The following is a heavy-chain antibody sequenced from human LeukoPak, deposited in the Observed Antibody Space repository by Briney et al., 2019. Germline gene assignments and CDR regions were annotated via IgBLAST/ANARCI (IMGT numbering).Heavy chain of an antibody. J-gene: IGHJ4*02. V-gene: IGHV4-59*01. CDR2: IYYSGST. CDR3: GSETSSSSGFDY. D-gene: IGHD6-6*01. Sequence: SETLSLTCTVSGGSISSNYWSWIRQPPGKGLEWIGYIYYSGSTKYNPSLKSRATISVDTSKNQFSLKLRSVTAADAVLYYCGSETSSSSGFDYWGQGTLVTVSS. CDR1: GGSISSNY.